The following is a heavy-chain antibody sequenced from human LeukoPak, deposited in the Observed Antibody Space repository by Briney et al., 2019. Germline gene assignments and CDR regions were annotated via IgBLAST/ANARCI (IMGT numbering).Heavy chain of an antibody. V-gene: IGHV3-21*01. J-gene: IGHJ4*02. CDR1: GFTFSSYS. CDR3: ARDAAAGTADY. CDR2: ISSSSSYI. D-gene: IGHD6-13*01. Sequence: PGGSLRLSCAASGFTFSSYSMNWVRQAPGKGLEWVSSISSSSSYIYYADSVQGRFTISRDNAKNSLYLQMNSLRAEDTAVYYCARDAAAGTADYWGQGTLVTVSS.